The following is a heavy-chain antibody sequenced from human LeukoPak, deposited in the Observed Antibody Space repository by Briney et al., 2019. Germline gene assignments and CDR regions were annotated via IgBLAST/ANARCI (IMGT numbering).Heavy chain of an antibody. V-gene: IGHV4-38-2*01. CDR1: GYSISSGYY. J-gene: IGHJ4*02. Sequence: SETLSLTCAVSGYSISSGYYWGWIRQPPGKGLEWIGSIYHSGSTYYNPSLKSRVTISVDTSKNQFSLKPSSVTAADTAVYYCASKASDYAFDYWGQGTLVTVSS. CDR3: ASKASDYAFDY. D-gene: IGHD4-17*01. CDR2: IYHSGST.